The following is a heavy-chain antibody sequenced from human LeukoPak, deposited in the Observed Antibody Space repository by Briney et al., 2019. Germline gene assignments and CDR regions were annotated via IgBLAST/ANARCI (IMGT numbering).Heavy chain of an antibody. CDR2: IIPIFGTA. CDR1: GGSFSSYA. CDR3: ARTEGAGTMGFDY. V-gene: IGHV1-69*13. Sequence: SVKVSCKASGGSFSSYAISWVRQAPGQGLEWMGGIIPIFGTANYAQKFQGRVTITADESTSTAYMELSSLRSEDTAVYYCARTEGAGTMGFDYWGQGTLVTVSS. J-gene: IGHJ4*02. D-gene: IGHD6-13*01.